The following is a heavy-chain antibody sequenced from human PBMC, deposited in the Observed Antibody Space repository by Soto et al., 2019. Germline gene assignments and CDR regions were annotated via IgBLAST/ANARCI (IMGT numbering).Heavy chain of an antibody. CDR2: IYYSGST. V-gene: IGHV4-59*08. CDR3: AIPLAAAGPENFDY. J-gene: IGHJ4*02. Sequence: SETLSLTCTVSGGSISSYYWSWIRQPPGKGLEWIGYIYYSGSTNYNPSLKSRVTISVDTSKNQFSLKLSSVTAADTAVYYCAIPLAAAGPENFDYWGQGTLVTVSS. CDR1: GGSISSYY. D-gene: IGHD6-13*01.